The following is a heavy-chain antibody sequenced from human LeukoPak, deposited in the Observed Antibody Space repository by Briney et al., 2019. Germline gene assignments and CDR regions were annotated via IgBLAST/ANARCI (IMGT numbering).Heavy chain of an antibody. J-gene: IGHJ4*02. CDR2: ITSSGST. CDR1: GFTFSGYE. D-gene: IGHD6-13*01. V-gene: IGHV3-48*03. Sequence: GGSLRLSCAASGFTFSGYEMNWVRQAPGKGLEWVSYITSSGSTHYGDSVKGRFTISRDNAKNSLYLQMNSLRAEDSAVYYCARDQAGRHSDYWGQGTLVTVSS. CDR3: ARDQAGRHSDY.